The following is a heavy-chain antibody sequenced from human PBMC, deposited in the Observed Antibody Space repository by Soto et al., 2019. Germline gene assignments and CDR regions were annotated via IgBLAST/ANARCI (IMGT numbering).Heavy chain of an antibody. V-gene: IGHV4-4*07. CDR3: ARDIGSYAYAEGY. D-gene: IGHD2-2*01. CDR1: GGSINSYW. J-gene: IGHJ4*02. CDR2: VYSSGTT. Sequence: SETLSLTCSVSGGSINSYWWSWIRQPAGKGLEWIGRVYSSGTTDYNPSLNSRATMSVETSKNQFSLKLTSVTAADTAVYYCARDIGSYAYAEGYWGQGIQVTV.